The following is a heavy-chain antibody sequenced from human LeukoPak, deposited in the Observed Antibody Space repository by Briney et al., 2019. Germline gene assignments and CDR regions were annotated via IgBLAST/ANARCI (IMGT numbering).Heavy chain of an antibody. Sequence: GESLQISSKGSGFSSTSYWIGWVGQVPGQGLEWMGITTPSDSDTGNSPFFQGQVTISADKSIATAYLQWSRLKASDTAMYYCAAGTYSSSSYAFDIWGQGTMVTVSS. D-gene: IGHD6-6*01. V-gene: IGHV5-51*01. CDR2: TTPSDSDT. J-gene: IGHJ3*02. CDR3: AAGTYSSSSYAFDI. CDR1: GFSSTSYW.